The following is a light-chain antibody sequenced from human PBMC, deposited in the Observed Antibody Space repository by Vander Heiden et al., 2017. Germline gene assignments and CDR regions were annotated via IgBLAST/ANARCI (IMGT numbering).Light chain of an antibody. V-gene: IGKV1-5*03. Sequence: DIQMTQSPSTLSASVGDRVTLTCRASQSVSSWLAWYQQKPGKAPRRLIYKASTLESGVPSGFSGSGSGTEFTLTISTLQPDDFATYYCQQYNSYPPTFGGGTKVEIK. CDR1: QSVSSW. CDR2: KAS. J-gene: IGKJ4*01. CDR3: QQYNSYPPT.